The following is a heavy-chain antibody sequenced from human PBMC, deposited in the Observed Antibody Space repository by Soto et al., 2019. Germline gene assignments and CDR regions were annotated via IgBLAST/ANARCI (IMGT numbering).Heavy chain of an antibody. CDR2: INSDGSIT. Sequence: GGSLSLSFAASGFTFSNYWMHWVRQGPGEGLVWVSHINSDGSITNYADSVRGRFIISRDNAENTLYLQMNSLRAEETAVYYCARDLSGPFDYWGQGTLVTVSS. CDR3: ARDLSGPFDY. V-gene: IGHV3-74*01. J-gene: IGHJ4*02. CDR1: GFTFSNYW.